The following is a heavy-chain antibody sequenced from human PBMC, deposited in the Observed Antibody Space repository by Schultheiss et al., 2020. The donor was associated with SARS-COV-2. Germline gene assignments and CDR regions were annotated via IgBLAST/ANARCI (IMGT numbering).Heavy chain of an antibody. Sequence: SQTLSLTCTVSGGSISSGGYYWSWIRQHPGKGLEWIGYIYYSGSTYYNPSLKSRVTMSVDTSKNQFSLKVSSVTAADTAVYYCARVYCGGDCYLPGPLYYFDYWGQGTLVTVSS. CDR1: GGSISSGGYY. D-gene: IGHD2-21*02. J-gene: IGHJ4*02. CDR3: ARVYCGGDCYLPGPLYYFDY. CDR2: IYYSGST. V-gene: IGHV4-61*08.